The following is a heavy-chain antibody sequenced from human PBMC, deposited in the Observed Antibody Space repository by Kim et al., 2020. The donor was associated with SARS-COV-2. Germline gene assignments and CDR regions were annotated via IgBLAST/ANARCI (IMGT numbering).Heavy chain of an antibody. Sequence: SETLSLTCTVSGGSISSSSYYWGWIRQPPGKGLEWIGSIYYSGSTYYNPSLKSRVTISVDTSKNQFSLKLSSVTAADTAVYYCAREGITMVRGVIGFDPWGQGTLVTVSS. CDR2: IYYSGST. V-gene: IGHV4-39*07. CDR1: GGSISSSSYY. CDR3: AREGITMVRGVIGFDP. D-gene: IGHD3-10*01. J-gene: IGHJ5*02.